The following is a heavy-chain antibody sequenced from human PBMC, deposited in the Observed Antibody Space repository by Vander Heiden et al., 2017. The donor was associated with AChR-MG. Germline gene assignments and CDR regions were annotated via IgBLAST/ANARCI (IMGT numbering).Heavy chain of an antibody. Sequence: QITLKESGPTLVKPTQTLTLTCTFSGFSLSTSGVGVGWIRQPPGKALEWLALIYWNDDKRYSPSLKSRLTITKDTSKNQVVLTMTNMDPVDTATYYCAHSKISWRQTNFDYWGQGTLVTVSS. CDR2: IYWNDDK. CDR1: GFSLSTSGVG. CDR3: AHSKISWRQTNFDY. V-gene: IGHV2-5*01. J-gene: IGHJ4*02. D-gene: IGHD6-13*01.